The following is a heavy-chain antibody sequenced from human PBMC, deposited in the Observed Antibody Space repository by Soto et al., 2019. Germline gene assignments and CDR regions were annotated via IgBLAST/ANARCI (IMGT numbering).Heavy chain of an antibody. CDR3: ARGEGSTKVDY. CDR1: GGSITSSGYY. CDR2: MSNSGST. J-gene: IGHJ4*02. D-gene: IGHD1-26*01. V-gene: IGHV4-31*03. Sequence: QVQLQESGPGLVKPSQTLSLTCTVSGGSITSSGYYWSWIRQHPGEGLEWIGFMSNSGSTSYNPSLKSRVTISVDTSSNQFSLNLKSVTAADTAVYYCARGEGSTKVDYWGQGTLVTVSP.